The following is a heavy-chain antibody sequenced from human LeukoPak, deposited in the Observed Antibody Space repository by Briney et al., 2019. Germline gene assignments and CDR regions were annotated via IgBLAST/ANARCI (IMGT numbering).Heavy chain of an antibody. J-gene: IGHJ4*02. CDR2: ISSSGNYI. CDR3: ARGDNYFDY. Sequence: GGSLRLSCAASGFTFSSYSMNWVRQAPGKGLDWVSSISSSGNYINYADSVKGRFTISRDNAKNSLFLQVSSLRAEDTGVYYCARGDNYFDYWGQGTLVTVSS. CDR1: GFTFSSYS. V-gene: IGHV3-21*01. D-gene: IGHD3-9*01.